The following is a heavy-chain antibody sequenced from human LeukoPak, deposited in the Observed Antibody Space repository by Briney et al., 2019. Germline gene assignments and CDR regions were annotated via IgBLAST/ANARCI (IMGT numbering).Heavy chain of an antibody. CDR3: ARGDGSSGWYLDY. J-gene: IGHJ4*02. CDR1: GFTFSSYG. V-gene: IGHV3-33*01. Sequence: GGSLRLSCAASGFTFSSYGMHWVRQAPGKGLEWVAVIWYDGSNKYYADSVKGRFTISRDNSKNTLYLQMNSLRAEDTAVYYCARGDGSSGWYLDYWGQGTLVTVSS. CDR2: IWYDGSNK. D-gene: IGHD6-19*01.